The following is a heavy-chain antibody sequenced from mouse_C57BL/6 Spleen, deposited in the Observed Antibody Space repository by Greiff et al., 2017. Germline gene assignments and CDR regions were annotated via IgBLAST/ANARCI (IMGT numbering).Heavy chain of an antibody. D-gene: IGHD4-1*01. CDR1: GYTFTSYW. Sequence: VQLQQPGAELVMPGASVKLSCKASGYTFTSYWMHWVKQRPGQGLEWIGEIDPSDSYTNYNQKFKGKSTLTVDKSSSTAYMQLSSLTSEDSAVYYCARPGHYYAMDYWGQGTSVTVSS. J-gene: IGHJ4*01. V-gene: IGHV1-69*01. CDR3: ARPGHYYAMDY. CDR2: IDPSDSYT.